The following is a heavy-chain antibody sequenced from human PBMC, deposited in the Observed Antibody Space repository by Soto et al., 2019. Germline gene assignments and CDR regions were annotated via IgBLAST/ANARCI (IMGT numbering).Heavy chain of an antibody. CDR3: ASAVAVPADFDH. CDR2: INAGNGNT. V-gene: IGHV1-3*05. J-gene: IGHJ4*02. D-gene: IGHD6-19*01. Sequence: QVQLVQSGAEEKKPGASVKDCCKASGYPFTGYAMPWVRQAPGQRLEWMVWINAGNGNTKYSQKFQGRVTSTRDTSASTSSLELSSLKSEDTAVYYCASAVAVPADFDHWGQGTLVTVSS. CDR1: GYPFTGYA.